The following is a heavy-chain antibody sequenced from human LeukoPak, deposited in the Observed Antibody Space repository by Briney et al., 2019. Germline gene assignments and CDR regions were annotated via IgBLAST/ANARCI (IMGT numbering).Heavy chain of an antibody. CDR1: GLTFSSYW. Sequence: PGGSLRLSCAASGLTFSSYWMHWVRQAPGKGLVWVSRINSDGSSTNYADTVKGRFTISRDNAKNTLYLQMNSLRAEDTAVYYCVRGGVAAGFDYWGQGTLVTVPS. CDR3: VRGGVAAGFDY. J-gene: IGHJ4*02. V-gene: IGHV3-74*01. D-gene: IGHD2-15*01. CDR2: INSDGSST.